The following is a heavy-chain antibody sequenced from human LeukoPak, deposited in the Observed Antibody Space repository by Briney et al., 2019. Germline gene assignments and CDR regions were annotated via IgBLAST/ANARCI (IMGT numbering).Heavy chain of an antibody. J-gene: IGHJ4*02. CDR3: ARGLRWVDY. V-gene: IGHV3-7*04. CDR1: GFVFSSNW. CDR2: IKQGGSEK. D-gene: IGHD4-23*01. Sequence: GGSLRLSCAASGFVFSSNWMTWVRQAPGKGLEWVANIKQGGSEKYYVDSVKGRFTISRDNAKNSLYLQMNSLRAEDTAVYYCARGLRWVDYWGQGTLVTVSS.